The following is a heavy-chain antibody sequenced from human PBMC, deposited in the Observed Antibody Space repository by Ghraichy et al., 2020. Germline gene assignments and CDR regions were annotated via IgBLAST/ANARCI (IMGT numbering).Heavy chain of an antibody. CDR3: AREGHCSNRMCFFFYGMDV. V-gene: IGHV4-59*01. CDR2: VHHGGTT. J-gene: IGHJ6*02. Sequence: SETLSLTCTVSVGSISDYYWSWIRQPPGKGLEWIGFVHHGGTTNYNPSLNSRVSISLDTSKSQISLRLNSVTTADTATYYCAREGHCSNRMCFFFYGMDVWGQGTTVTVSS. CDR1: VGSISDYY. D-gene: IGHD2-2*01.